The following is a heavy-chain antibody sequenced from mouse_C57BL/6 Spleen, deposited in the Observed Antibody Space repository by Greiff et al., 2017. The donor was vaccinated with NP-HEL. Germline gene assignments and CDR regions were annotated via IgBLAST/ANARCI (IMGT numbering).Heavy chain of an antibody. CDR1: GYSFTGYF. CDR3: ARFTTVVGAMDY. V-gene: IGHV1-20*01. CDR2: INPYNGDT. Sequence: VQLQQSGPELVKPGDSVKISCKASGYSFTGYFMNWVMQSHGKSLEWIGRINPYNGDTFYNQKFKGKATLTVDKSSSTAHMELRSLTSEDSAVYYCARFTTVVGAMDYWCQGTSVTVSS. D-gene: IGHD1-1*01. J-gene: IGHJ4*01.